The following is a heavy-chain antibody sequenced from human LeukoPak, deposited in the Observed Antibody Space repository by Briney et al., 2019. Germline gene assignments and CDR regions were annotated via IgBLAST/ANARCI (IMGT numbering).Heavy chain of an antibody. Sequence: SGTLSLTCTVSGGSISSSSYYWGWIRQPPGKGLEWIGSIYYSGSTYYNPSLKSRVTISVDTSKNQFSLKLSSVTAADTAVYYCVRGSLYYYYYMDVWGKGTTVTVSS. CDR3: VRGSLYYYYYMDV. CDR2: IYYSGST. V-gene: IGHV4-39*07. J-gene: IGHJ6*03. CDR1: GGSISSSSYY.